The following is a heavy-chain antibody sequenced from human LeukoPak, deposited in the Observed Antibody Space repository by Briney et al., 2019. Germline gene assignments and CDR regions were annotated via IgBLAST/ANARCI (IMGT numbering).Heavy chain of an antibody. CDR2: TRGSGSGM. Sequence: GGSLRLSCAASGFAFSDYSMYWVRQAPGKGLEWVANTRGSGSGMGSGNYYAGAVKGRFTISRDNAKNSLYLQMNSLRAEDTAFYYCARDDNWGFDYWGQGALVTVSS. V-gene: IGHV3-21*05. CDR1: GFAFSDYS. D-gene: IGHD7-27*01. J-gene: IGHJ4*02. CDR3: ARDDNWGFDY.